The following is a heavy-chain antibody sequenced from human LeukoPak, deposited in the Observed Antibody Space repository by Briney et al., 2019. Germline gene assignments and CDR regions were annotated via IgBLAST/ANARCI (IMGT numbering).Heavy chain of an antibody. CDR3: ARVMVRSHDAFDI. CDR2: ISAYNGNT. CDR1: GYTFTSYG. D-gene: IGHD3-10*01. V-gene: IGHV1-18*04. Sequence: ASVKVSCKASGYTFTSYGISWVRQAPGQGLEWMGWISAYNGNTNYAQKLQGRVTMTTDTSTSTAYKELRSLRSDDTAVYYCARVMVRSHDAFDIWGQGTMVTVSS. J-gene: IGHJ3*02.